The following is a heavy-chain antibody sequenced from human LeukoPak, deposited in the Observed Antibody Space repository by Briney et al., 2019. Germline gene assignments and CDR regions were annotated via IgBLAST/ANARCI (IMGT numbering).Heavy chain of an antibody. V-gene: IGHV1-2*02. D-gene: IGHD4/OR15-4a*01. CDR1: GYTFTSYY. J-gene: IGHJ6*02. CDR3: ARRVLQNDYYYGMDV. Sequence: ASVKLSCKASGYTFTSYYMHWVRQAPGQGLEWMGCINPNSGGTNYAQKVKGRVTMTRDTSISTAYMELNRLRSDDTAVYYCARRVLQNDYYYGMDVWGQGTTVTVSS. CDR2: INPNSGGT.